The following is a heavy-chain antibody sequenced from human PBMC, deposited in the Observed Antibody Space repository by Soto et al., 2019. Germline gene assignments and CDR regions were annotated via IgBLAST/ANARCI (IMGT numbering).Heavy chain of an antibody. CDR3: VKDIWPQRNKLVPDY. V-gene: IGHV3-64D*08. Sequence: GGSLRLSCSASGFTFSSYAMHWVRQAPGKGLEYVSAISSNGGSTYYAYSVKGRFTISRDNSKNTLYLQMSSLRAEDTAVYYCVKDIWPQRNKLVPDYWGQGTLVTVSS. D-gene: IGHD6-13*01. J-gene: IGHJ4*02. CDR2: ISSNGGST. CDR1: GFTFSSYA.